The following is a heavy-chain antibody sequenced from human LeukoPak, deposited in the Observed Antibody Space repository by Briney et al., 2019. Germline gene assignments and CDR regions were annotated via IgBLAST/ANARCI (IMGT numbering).Heavy chain of an antibody. V-gene: IGHV4-59*12. Sequence: SETLSLTCTVSGGSISSYYWSWIRQPPGKGLEWIGYIYYSGSTNYNPSLKGRLTISVDTSKNQFSLKLSSVTAADTAVFYCARAVLLWFGEPRFDYWGQGTLVTVSS. J-gene: IGHJ4*02. D-gene: IGHD3-10*01. CDR2: IYYSGST. CDR3: ARAVLLWFGEPRFDY. CDR1: GGSISSYY.